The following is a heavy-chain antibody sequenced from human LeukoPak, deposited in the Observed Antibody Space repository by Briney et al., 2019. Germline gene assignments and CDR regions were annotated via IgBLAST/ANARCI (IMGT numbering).Heavy chain of an antibody. Sequence: PGGSLRLSCAASGFTLSNYEFNWVRQAPGKGLEWVSYISSSGSIIYYADSVKGRFTISRDNAKNSLYLQMNSLRAEDTAVYYCARDKIVGATQFDYWGQGTLVTVSS. D-gene: IGHD1-26*01. CDR2: ISSSGSII. CDR3: ARDKIVGATQFDY. J-gene: IGHJ4*02. CDR1: GFTLSNYE. V-gene: IGHV3-48*03.